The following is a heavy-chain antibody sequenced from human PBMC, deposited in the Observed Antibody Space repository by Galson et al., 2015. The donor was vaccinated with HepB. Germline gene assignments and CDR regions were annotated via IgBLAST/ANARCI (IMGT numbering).Heavy chain of an antibody. Sequence: SLRLSCAGSGFIFRHHAMAWIRQAPGKGLEWVSGINGRGFTRSYSDAVKGRFPISRDNSKDTVFLQMDNLRAEDTAVYYCVKEGSWFGGDWFDPWGQGALVTVS. D-gene: IGHD3-16*01. CDR1: GFIFRHHA. J-gene: IGHJ5*02. CDR2: INGRGFTR. V-gene: IGHV3-23*01. CDR3: VKEGSWFGGDWFDP.